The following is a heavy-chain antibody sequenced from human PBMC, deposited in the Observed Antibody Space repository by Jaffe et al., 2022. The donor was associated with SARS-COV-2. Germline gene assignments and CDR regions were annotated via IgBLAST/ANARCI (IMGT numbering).Heavy chain of an antibody. CDR2: INWNGGST. J-gene: IGHJ2*01. V-gene: IGHV3-20*01. CDR3: AREAVLLGYCSGGSCYKHWYFDL. Sequence: EVQLVESGGGVVRPGGSLRLSCAASGFTFDDYGMSWVRQAPGKGLEWVSGINWNGGSTGYADSVKGRFTISRDNAKNSLYLQMNSLRAEDTALYHCAREAVLLGYCSGGSCYKHWYFDLWGRGTLVTVSS. D-gene: IGHD2-15*01. CDR1: GFTFDDYG.